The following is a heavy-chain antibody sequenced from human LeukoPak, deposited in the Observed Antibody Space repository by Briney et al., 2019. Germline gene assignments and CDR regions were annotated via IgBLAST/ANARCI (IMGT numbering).Heavy chain of an antibody. Sequence: SQTLSLTCAISGDNVSGNSTAYNWIRQSPSRGLEWLGRTYYRSKWYNDYAISVKSRITVNPDTSKNQLSPQLNSVTPEDTAVYYCARGGQGDGYSADEAFDFWGQGTMVTVSS. D-gene: IGHD5-24*01. CDR3: ARGGQGDGYSADEAFDF. CDR1: GDNVSGNSTA. V-gene: IGHV6-1*01. J-gene: IGHJ3*01. CDR2: TYYRSKWYN.